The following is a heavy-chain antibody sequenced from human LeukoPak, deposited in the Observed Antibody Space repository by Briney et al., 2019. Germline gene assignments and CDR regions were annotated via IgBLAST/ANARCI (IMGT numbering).Heavy chain of an antibody. V-gene: IGHV1-69*05. CDR1: GGTFSSYA. CDR3: ARDEEAVAGTKSFGY. CDR2: IIPIFGTA. Sequence: ASVKVSCKASGGTFSSYAISWVRQAPGQGLEWMGRIIPIFGTANYAQKFQGRVTITTDESTSTAYMELSSLRSEDTAVYYCARDEEAVAGTKSFGYWGQGTLVTVSS. J-gene: IGHJ4*02. D-gene: IGHD6-19*01.